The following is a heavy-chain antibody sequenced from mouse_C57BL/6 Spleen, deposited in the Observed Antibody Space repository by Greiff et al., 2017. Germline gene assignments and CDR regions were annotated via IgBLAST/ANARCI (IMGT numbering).Heavy chain of an antibody. J-gene: IGHJ4*01. Sequence: QVQLKQSGAELVRPGTSVKVSCKASGYAFTNYLIEWVKQRPGQGLEWIGVINPGSGGTNYNEKFKGKATLTADKSSSTAYMQLSSLTSEDSAVYFCAREGPYYYGSSPYAMDYWGQGTSVTVSS. V-gene: IGHV1-54*01. CDR2: INPGSGGT. CDR1: GYAFTNYL. D-gene: IGHD1-1*01. CDR3: AREGPYYYGSSPYAMDY.